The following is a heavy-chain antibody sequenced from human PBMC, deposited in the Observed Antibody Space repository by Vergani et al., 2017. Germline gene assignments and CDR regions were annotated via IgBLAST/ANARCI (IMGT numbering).Heavy chain of an antibody. D-gene: IGHD6-13*01. CDR2: IYHSGGT. V-gene: IGHV4-38-2*01. J-gene: IGHJ4*02. CDR1: GYSISSGYY. Sequence: QVQLQESGPGLVKPSETLSLTCAVSGYSISSGYYWGWIRQPPGKGLEWIGSIYHSGGTYYNPSLKSRVTISVDTSKNQFSLKLSSVTAADTAVYYCAIAAAGYLFDYWGQGTLVTVSS. CDR3: AIAAAGYLFDY.